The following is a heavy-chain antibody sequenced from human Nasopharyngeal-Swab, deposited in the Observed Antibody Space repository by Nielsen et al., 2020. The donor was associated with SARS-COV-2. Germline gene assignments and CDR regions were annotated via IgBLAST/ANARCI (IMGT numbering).Heavy chain of an antibody. V-gene: IGHV3-33*01. CDR3: AREFREAYYDILTGYYMDYYYYMDV. Sequence: GSLKISCSASGFTFSSYGMHWVRQAPGKGLEWVAVIWYDGSNKYYADSVKGRFTISRDNSKNTLYLQMNSLRAEDTAAYYCAREFREAYYDILTGYYMDYYYYMDVWGKGTTVTVSS. J-gene: IGHJ6*03. CDR2: IWYDGSNK. D-gene: IGHD3-9*01. CDR1: GFTFSSYG.